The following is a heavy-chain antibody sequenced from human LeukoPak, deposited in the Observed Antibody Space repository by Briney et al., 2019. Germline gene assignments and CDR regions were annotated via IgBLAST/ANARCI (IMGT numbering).Heavy chain of an antibody. Sequence: ASVKGSCNASGYTFTSYDIDWVRQATGQGLEWMGWMNPNSGNTGYAQKFQGRVTMTRNTSISTAYMELSSLRSEDTAVYYCARRLVGVDYWGQGTLVTVSS. CDR2: MNPNSGNT. V-gene: IGHV1-8*01. D-gene: IGHD6-19*01. J-gene: IGHJ4*02. CDR1: GYTFTSYD. CDR3: ARRLVGVDY.